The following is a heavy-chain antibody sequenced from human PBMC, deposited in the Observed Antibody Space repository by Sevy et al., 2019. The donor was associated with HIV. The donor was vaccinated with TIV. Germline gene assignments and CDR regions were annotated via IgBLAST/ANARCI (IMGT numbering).Heavy chain of an antibody. Sequence: ASVKVSCKASGYTFSTYGISWVRQAPGQGLEWMGWISAYNGHTNYAQKVQGRVTMSIDTSTRTAYMELRSLRSDDTTVYYCARLLLEYYYDSSGYYPRPSYFDYWGQGTLVTVSS. D-gene: IGHD3-22*01. CDR3: ARLLLEYYYDSSGYYPRPSYFDY. J-gene: IGHJ4*02. CDR1: GYTFSTYG. CDR2: ISAYNGHT. V-gene: IGHV1-18*01.